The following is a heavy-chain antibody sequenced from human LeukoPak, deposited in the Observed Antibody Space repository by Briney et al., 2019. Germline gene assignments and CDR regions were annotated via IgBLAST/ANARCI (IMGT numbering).Heavy chain of an antibody. CDR1: GGSFSGYY. CDR3: ARAQDSPAAGGTAVDYYFDY. CDR2: INHRGRT. J-gene: IGHJ4*02. Sequence: RPSETRSLTCAVSGGSFSGYYWSWIRQPPGKGLEWIGEINHRGRTKHNPSLKCRVTISVATSKNQFSLKLSSVTAADTAVYYCARAQDSPAAGGTAVDYYFDYWGQRTLVTVSS. D-gene: IGHD6-13*01. V-gene: IGHV4-34*01.